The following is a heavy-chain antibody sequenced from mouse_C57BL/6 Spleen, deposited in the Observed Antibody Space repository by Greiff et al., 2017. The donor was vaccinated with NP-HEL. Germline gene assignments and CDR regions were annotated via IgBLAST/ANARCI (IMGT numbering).Heavy chain of an antibody. CDR1: GYTFTSYW. CDR2: IDPSDSYT. D-gene: IGHD2-5*01. V-gene: IGHV1-59*01. CDR3: ARGIVTHFDY. J-gene: IGHJ2*01. Sequence: QVQLQQPGAELVRPGTSVKLSCKASGYTFTSYWMHWVKQRPGQGLEWIGVIDPSDSYTNYNQKFKGKATLTVDTSSSTAYMQLSSPTSEDSAVYYCARGIVTHFDYWGQGTTLTVSS.